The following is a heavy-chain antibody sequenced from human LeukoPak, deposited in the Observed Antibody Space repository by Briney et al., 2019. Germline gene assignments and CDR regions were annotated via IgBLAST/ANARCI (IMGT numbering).Heavy chain of an antibody. D-gene: IGHD1-1*01. Sequence: GGSLRLSCTASRFTFGDYFMSWMRQAPGKGLEGVSNISTTGSAMYAESVKGRFTISRDNTGTSLYLQMNSLRAEDTAVYYCAREAEQTTTPHAFDLWGQGTMVTVFS. CDR1: RFTFGDYF. CDR2: ISTTGSAM. CDR3: AREAEQTTTPHAFDL. J-gene: IGHJ3*01. V-gene: IGHV3-11*01.